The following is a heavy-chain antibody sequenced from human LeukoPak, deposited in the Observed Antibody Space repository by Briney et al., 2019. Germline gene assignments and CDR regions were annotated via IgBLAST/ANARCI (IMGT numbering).Heavy chain of an antibody. J-gene: IGHJ4*02. CDR2: ISSSSSYI. CDR3: ARGRGYYGSGSYYIQDY. V-gene: IGHV3-21*01. Sequence: GGSLRLSCAASGFTFSSYAMSWVRQAPGKGLEWVSSISSSSSYIYYADSVKGRFTISRDNAKNSLYLQMNSLRAEDTAVYYCARGRGYYGSGSYYIQDYWGQGTLVTVSS. D-gene: IGHD3-10*01. CDR1: GFTFSSYA.